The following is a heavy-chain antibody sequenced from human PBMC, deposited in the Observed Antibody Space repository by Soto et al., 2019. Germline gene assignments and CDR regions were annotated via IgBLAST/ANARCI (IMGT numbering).Heavy chain of an antibody. Sequence: EVQLVESGGGLVQPGGSLRLSCAASGFTFSSYDMHWVRQATGKGLEWVSAIGTAGDTYYPGSVKGRFTISRENAKNSLYLQMNSLRAEDTAVYYCARATAPSSGYDPPDYWGQGTLVTVSS. V-gene: IGHV3-13*01. D-gene: IGHD5-12*01. J-gene: IGHJ4*02. CDR3: ARATAPSSGYDPPDY. CDR1: GFTFSSYD. CDR2: IGTAGDT.